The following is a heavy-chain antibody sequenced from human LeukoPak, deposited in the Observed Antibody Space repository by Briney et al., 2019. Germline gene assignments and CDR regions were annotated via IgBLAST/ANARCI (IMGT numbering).Heavy chain of an antibody. J-gene: IGHJ6*03. CDR3: ARDPGDILTGYVQYYYYYYYMDV. V-gene: IGHV1-46*01. CDR1: GYTFINNW. Sequence: ASVKVSCKASGYTFINNWMHWVRQAPGQGLEWIGLINPTGTGTLYAQKFQGRVTMTRDMSTSTAYMELRSLRSDDTAVYYCARDPGDILTGYVQYYYYYYYMDVWGKGTTVTVSS. CDR2: INPTGTGT. D-gene: IGHD3-9*01.